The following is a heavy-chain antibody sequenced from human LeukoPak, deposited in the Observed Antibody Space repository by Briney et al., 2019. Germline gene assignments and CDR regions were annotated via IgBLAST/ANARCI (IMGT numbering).Heavy chain of an antibody. J-gene: IGHJ4*02. V-gene: IGHV3-30*18. CDR2: ISYDGNNK. CDR1: GFIFSSYG. Sequence: PGGSLRLSCAASGFIFSSYGMHWVRQAPGKGLEWVAVISYDGNNKYYADSVKGRFTVSRDNSKNTLFLQMNSLRAEDTAVYYCAKGVDYCSGGSCPADYWGPGTLVTVSS. D-gene: IGHD2-15*01. CDR3: AKGVDYCSGGSCPADY.